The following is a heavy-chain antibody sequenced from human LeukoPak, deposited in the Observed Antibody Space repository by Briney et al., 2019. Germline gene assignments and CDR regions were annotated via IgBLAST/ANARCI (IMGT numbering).Heavy chain of an antibody. CDR1: GLSLRTSGVG. CDR2: IYWDDVK. Sequence: ESGPTLVKPTETLTLTCTFSGLSLRTSGVGVGWIRQPPGKALEWLALIYWDDVKRYSPSLKSRLTITKDTSKNQVVLTMTNMDPVHTATYYCAHRDLYCSSASCYSADAFDLWGQGTMVTVSS. J-gene: IGHJ3*01. V-gene: IGHV2-5*02. D-gene: IGHD2-2*02. CDR3: AHRDLYCSSASCYSADAFDL.